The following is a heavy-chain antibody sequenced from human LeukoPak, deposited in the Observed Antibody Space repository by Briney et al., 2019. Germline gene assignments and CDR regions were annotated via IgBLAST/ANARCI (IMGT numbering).Heavy chain of an antibody. CDR3: ARHASDGESEASYRHFEL. D-gene: IGHD4-17*01. V-gene: IGHV4-59*08. CDR1: GGSIAGYY. CDR2: INHKGET. Sequence: NASETLSLTCSVSGGSIAGYYWSWFRQPPGRRLEWIGNINHKGETKFNPSVNSPLTISVDPSKNQFFLTLSSVTAADTALYFCARHASDGESEASYRHFELWGRGILITVSS. J-gene: IGHJ1*01.